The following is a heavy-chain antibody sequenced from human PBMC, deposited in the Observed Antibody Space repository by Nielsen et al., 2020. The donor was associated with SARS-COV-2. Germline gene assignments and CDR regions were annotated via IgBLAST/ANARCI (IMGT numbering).Heavy chain of an antibody. CDR2: ILYNGTT. CDR3: ARGARN. V-gene: IGHV4-31*03. Sequence: SETLSLTCSVFGDSINNDDNYWSWIRPFPGKGLEWIGYILYNGTTYYSWPIKSRLTISLDTSKNQFSLKLASVTVADTAVYYCARGARNWGQGALVTVAS. CDR1: GDSINNDDNY. J-gene: IGHJ4*02.